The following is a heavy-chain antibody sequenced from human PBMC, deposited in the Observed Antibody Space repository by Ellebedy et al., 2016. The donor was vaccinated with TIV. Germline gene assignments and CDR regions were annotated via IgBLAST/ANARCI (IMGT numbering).Heavy chain of an antibody. V-gene: IGHV3-7*01. CDR1: GSTFSSYW. Sequence: PGGSLRLSCADSGSTFSSYWMTWVRQPPGKGLEWVANIKQDGRDKYYVDSVRGRFTISRDNAKNSLYLQMNSLTVEYTAVEYGARRYCTISRCFAASWASLDMWGQGTMVTVSS. D-gene: IGHD2-2*01. CDR3: ARRYCTISRCFAASWASLDM. J-gene: IGHJ3*02. CDR2: IKQDGRDK.